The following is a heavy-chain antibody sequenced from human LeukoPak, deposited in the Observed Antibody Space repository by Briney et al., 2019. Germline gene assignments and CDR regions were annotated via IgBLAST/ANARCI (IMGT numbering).Heavy chain of an antibody. Sequence: PSETLSLTCAVYGGSFSGYYWSWIRQPPGKGLEWIGEINHSGSTNYNPSLKSRVTISVDTSKNQFSLKLSSVTAADTAVYYCAGDDYYGSGSYYWGQGTLVTVSS. CDR1: GGSFSGYY. J-gene: IGHJ4*02. CDR3: AGDDYYGSGSYY. CDR2: INHSGST. D-gene: IGHD3-10*01. V-gene: IGHV4-34*01.